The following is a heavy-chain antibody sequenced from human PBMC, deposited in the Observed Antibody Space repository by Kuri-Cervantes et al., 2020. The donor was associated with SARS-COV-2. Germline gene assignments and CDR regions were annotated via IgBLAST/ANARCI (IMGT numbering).Heavy chain of an antibody. D-gene: IGHD6-13*01. CDR3: AKRYSSSWTGPSPFDY. CDR2: ISYDGSNK. CDR1: GLTFSSYA. J-gene: IGHJ4*02. V-gene: IGHV3-30-3*02. Sequence: GESLKISCAASGLTFSSYAMHWVRQAPGKGLEWVAVISYDGSNKYYADSVKGRFTISRDNSKNTLYLQMNSLRAEDTAVYYCAKRYSSSWTGPSPFDYWGQGTLVTVSS.